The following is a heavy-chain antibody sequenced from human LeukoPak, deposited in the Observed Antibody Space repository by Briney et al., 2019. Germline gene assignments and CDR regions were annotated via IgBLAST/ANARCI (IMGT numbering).Heavy chain of an antibody. D-gene: IGHD6-19*01. V-gene: IGHV3-53*01. J-gene: IGHJ4*02. CDR2: IYSGGNT. CDR1: GFTVSSNY. Sequence: QSGGSLRLSCAASGFTVSSNYMSWVRQAPGQGLEWVSVIYSGGNTYYADSVKGRFTISRDNAKNSLYLQMNTLRAEDTAVYYCARRFGYSSGWYDYWGQGTLVTVSS. CDR3: ARRFGYSSGWYDY.